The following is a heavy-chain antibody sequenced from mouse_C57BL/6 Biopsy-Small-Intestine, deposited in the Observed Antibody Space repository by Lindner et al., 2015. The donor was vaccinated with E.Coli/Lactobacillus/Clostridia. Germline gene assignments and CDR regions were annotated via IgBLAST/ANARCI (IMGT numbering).Heavy chain of an antibody. Sequence: VQLQESGPELVKSGASVKISCKASGYSFTGNHMNWVKQSPEKSLEWIGEINPSTGSTTFNQKFRAKATLTVDKSSSTAHMLFKNLTSEDSAVYFCARSGYGSRYGYLDVWGTGTTVTVSS. D-gene: IGHD1-1*01. V-gene: IGHV1-42*01. CDR3: ARSGYGSRYGYLDV. J-gene: IGHJ1*03. CDR1: GYSFTGNH. CDR2: INPSTGST.